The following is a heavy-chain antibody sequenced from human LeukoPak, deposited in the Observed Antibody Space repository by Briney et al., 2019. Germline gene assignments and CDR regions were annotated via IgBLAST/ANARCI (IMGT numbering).Heavy chain of an antibody. Sequence: SETLSLTCAVHGESFSGYYWSWIRQPPGQGLEWIGEIDYFGSTNYKSSLKSRVTISVDTSKNQFSLTLSSVTAADTAVYYCARGGSGSYYTLYHYVMDVWGKGTTVTVSS. D-gene: IGHD3-10*01. J-gene: IGHJ6*03. CDR1: GESFSGYY. CDR3: ARGGSGSYYTLYHYVMDV. V-gene: IGHV4-34*01. CDR2: IDYFGST.